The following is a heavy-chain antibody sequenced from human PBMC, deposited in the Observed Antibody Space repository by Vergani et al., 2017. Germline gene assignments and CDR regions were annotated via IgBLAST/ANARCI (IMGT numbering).Heavy chain of an antibody. Sequence: QVQLVQSGAEVKKPGSSVKVSCKASGGTFSSYTISWVRQAPGQGLEWMGRIIPILGIANYAQKFQGRVTMTRDTSTSTVYMELSSLRSEDTAVYYCGRDTAGTFRPQYLQHWGQGTLVTVSS. J-gene: IGHJ1*01. CDR3: GRDTAGTFRPQYLQH. V-gene: IGHV1-69*08. CDR2: IIPILGIA. CDR1: GGTFSSYT. D-gene: IGHD6-13*01.